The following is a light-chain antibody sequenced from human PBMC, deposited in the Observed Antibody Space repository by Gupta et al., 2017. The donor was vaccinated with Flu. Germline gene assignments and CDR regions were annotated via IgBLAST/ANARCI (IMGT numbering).Light chain of an antibody. CDR2: GSYGAS. Sequence: EIVLTQSPATLSLSPGERATLSCRASQSVSASYLAWYQKKPGQAPRVLIYGSYGASTRAAGIPDRFSGSGSGTDFTLAISRLEPEDFAVYFCQQDGSSLVTFGGGTKVEIK. V-gene: IGKV3-20*01. CDR1: QSVSASY. CDR3: QQDGSSLVT. J-gene: IGKJ4*01.